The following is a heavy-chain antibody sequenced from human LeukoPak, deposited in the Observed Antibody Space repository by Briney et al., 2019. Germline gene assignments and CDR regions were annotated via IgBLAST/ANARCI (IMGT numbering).Heavy chain of an antibody. CDR2: LFSGRTT. CDR1: AGSISSTSHH. J-gene: IGHJ4*02. D-gene: IGHD5-12*01. Sequence: SETLSLTCTVSAGSISSTSHHWGWIRQSPGKGLEWIGSLFSGRTTYYNPSLDSRVTISVVTSKNQFSLQLNSVTAADTAVYYCVRHDGRGGATMGALDSWGQGSLVTVSS. CDR3: VRHDGRGGATMGALDS. V-gene: IGHV4-39*01.